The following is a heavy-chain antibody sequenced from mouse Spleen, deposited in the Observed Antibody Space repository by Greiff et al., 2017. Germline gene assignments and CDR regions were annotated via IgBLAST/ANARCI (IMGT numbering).Heavy chain of an antibody. CDR3: ARWEYGNYYAMDY. CDR2: INPSTGGT. J-gene: IGHJ4*01. V-gene: IGHV1-42*01. D-gene: IGHD2-10*02. Sequence: EVQLQQSGPELVKPGASVKISCKASGYSFTGYYMNWVKQSPEKSLEWIGEINPSTGGTTYNQKFKAKATLTVDKSSSTAYMQLKSLTSEDSAVYYCARWEYGNYYAMDYWGQGTSVTVSS. CDR1: GYSFTGYY.